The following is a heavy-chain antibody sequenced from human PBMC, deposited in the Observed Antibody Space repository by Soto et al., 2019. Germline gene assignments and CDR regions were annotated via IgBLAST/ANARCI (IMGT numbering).Heavy chain of an antibody. CDR2: INPSGGST. J-gene: IGHJ6*02. Sequence: KVSCKASGYTFTSYYMHWVRQAPGQGLEWMGIINPSGGSTSYAQKFQGRVTMTRDTSTSTVYMELSSLRSEDTAVYYCARDSRDGYNYAYYYYGMDVWGQGTTVTVSS. V-gene: IGHV1-46*01. CDR1: GYTFTSYY. CDR3: ARDSRDGYNYAYYYYGMDV. D-gene: IGHD5-12*01.